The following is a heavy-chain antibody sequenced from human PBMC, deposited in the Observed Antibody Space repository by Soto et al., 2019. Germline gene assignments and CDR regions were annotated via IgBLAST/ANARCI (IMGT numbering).Heavy chain of an antibody. CDR2: IYHSGST. J-gene: IGHJ4*02. Sequence: PXETLSLTCGVFGGSISKSNWWTWVRQPPVKGLEWIGEIYHSGSTNYNSSLMSRVTISLDKVNNQFSLKLTSVTAADTAVYYCAHRPIVGAAIWGQGTLVTVSS. CDR1: GGSISKSNW. CDR3: AHRPIVGAAI. V-gene: IGHV4-4*02. D-gene: IGHD1-26*01.